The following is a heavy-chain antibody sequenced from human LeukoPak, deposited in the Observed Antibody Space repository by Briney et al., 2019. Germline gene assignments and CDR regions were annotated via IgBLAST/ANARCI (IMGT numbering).Heavy chain of an antibody. Sequence: SGTLSLTCAVSGGSLSSNDWWSWVRQPPGKGLEWIGEIYHSGSTNYNPSLKSRVTISVDKSKNQFSLKLSSVAAADTAVYYCARATYDSSGYYFDYWGQGTLVTVSS. CDR1: GGSLSSNDW. CDR3: ARATYDSSGYYFDY. D-gene: IGHD3-22*01. J-gene: IGHJ4*02. V-gene: IGHV4-4*02. CDR2: IYHSGST.